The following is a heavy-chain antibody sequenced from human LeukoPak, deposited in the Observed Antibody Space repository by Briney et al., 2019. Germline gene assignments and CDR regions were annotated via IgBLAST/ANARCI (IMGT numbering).Heavy chain of an antibody. V-gene: IGHV4-59*01. CDR3: ARPFLDRRLIDD. J-gene: IGHJ4*02. Sequence: SETLSLTCTLSGGSITDYSWSWVRQPPGKGREWIGYIYDSGKTNYSPVLKSRVTISLDTSKLQFSLKMTSGTTADKSVYYCARPFLDRRLIDDWAQGTLVTASA. CDR2: IYDSGKT. D-gene: IGHD1-1*01. CDR1: GGSITDYS.